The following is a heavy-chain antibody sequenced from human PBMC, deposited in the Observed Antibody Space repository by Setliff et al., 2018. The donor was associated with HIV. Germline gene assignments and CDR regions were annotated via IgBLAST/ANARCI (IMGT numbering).Heavy chain of an antibody. Sequence: PSETLSLTCAVYGGSFSDYFWTWIRQPPGKGLEWIGEINHSGSTDYNPSLKSRVTISVDTSKNQFSLKLSSVTAADTAVYNCARGRRYSYGYDYWGQGTLVTVSS. CDR3: ARGRRYSYGYDY. CDR1: GGSFSDYF. J-gene: IGHJ4*02. V-gene: IGHV4-34*01. D-gene: IGHD5-18*01. CDR2: INHSGST.